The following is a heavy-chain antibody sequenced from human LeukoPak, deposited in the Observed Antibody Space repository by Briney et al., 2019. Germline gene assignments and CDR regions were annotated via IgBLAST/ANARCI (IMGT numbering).Heavy chain of an antibody. J-gene: IGHJ3*02. V-gene: IGHV5-51*01. Sequence: KSGESLKISCKGSGYSFTSYWIGWVRQMPGKGLEWMGIIYPGDSDTRYSPSFQGQVTISADKSISTAYLQWGSLKASDTAMYYCARDMGLRGVQYCSGGSCYSHDAFDIWGQGTMVTVSS. D-gene: IGHD2-15*01. CDR1: GYSFTSYW. CDR2: IYPGDSDT. CDR3: ARDMGLRGVQYCSGGSCYSHDAFDI.